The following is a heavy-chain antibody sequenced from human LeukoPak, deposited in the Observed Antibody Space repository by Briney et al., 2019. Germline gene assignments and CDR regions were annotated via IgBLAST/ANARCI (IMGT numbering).Heavy chain of an antibody. CDR2: IGGSGDKT. Sequence: GSLRLSCAASGFTFSSYAMSWVRQAPGKGLEWVSLIGGSGDKTYYADSVKGRFTISRDNSKNTLYLQVNSLRADDTAVYYCAKDDPNDYKPWIYWGQGTPVTVSS. V-gene: IGHV3-23*01. CDR1: GFTFSSYA. D-gene: IGHD4-11*01. J-gene: IGHJ4*02. CDR3: AKDDPNDYKPWIY.